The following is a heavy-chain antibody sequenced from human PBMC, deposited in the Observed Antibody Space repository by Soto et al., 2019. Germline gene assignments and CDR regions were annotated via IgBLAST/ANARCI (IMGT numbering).Heavy chain of an antibody. V-gene: IGHV4-31*03. J-gene: IGHJ6*02. CDR2: IYYSGST. D-gene: IGHD3-22*01. Sequence: QVQLQESGPGLVKPSQTLSLTCTVSGGSISSGGYYWSWIRQHPGKGLEWIGYIYYSGSTYYNPSPKSRVTISVDTSKNQFSLKLSSVTAADTAVYYCAREGSSGLDYGMDVWGQGTTVTVSS. CDR1: GGSISSGGYY. CDR3: AREGSSGLDYGMDV.